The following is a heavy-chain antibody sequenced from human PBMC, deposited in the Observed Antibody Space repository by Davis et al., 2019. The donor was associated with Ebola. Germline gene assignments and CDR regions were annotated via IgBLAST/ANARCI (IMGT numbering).Heavy chain of an antibody. CDR2: ISGSGDST. V-gene: IGHV3-23*01. J-gene: IGHJ4*02. CDR3: VRGGSYDSRGYYFGRFDY. CDR1: EFTFSRHV. Sequence: PGGSLRLSCAASEFTFSRHVMNWVRQAPGKGLEWVSAISGSGDSTYYADSVKGRFTISRDNSKNTLYLQMNSLRAEDTAVYYCVRGGSYDSRGYYFGRFDYWGQGTLATVSS. D-gene: IGHD3-22*01.